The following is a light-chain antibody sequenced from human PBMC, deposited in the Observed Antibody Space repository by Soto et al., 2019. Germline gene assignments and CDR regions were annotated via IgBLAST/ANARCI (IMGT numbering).Light chain of an antibody. CDR2: EVS. V-gene: IGLV2-14*01. J-gene: IGLJ1*01. CDR1: SSDVGGYNY. Sequence: QSALTQPASVSGSPGQSITISCTGTSSDVGGYNYVSWYQQHPGKAPKLMIYEVSNRPSGVSNRFSGSKSGNTASLTISGLQAEDEAGYYCSSYTSSSTFYVFGTGTKLTVL. CDR3: SSYTSSSTFYV.